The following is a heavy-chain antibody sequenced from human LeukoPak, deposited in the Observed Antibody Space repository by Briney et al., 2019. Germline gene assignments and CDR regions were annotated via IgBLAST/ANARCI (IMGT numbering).Heavy chain of an antibody. CDR1: GFTFSSYA. J-gene: IGHJ4*02. CDR2: ISGSGGST. D-gene: IGHD3-22*01. Sequence: GGSLRLSCAASGFTFSSYAMSWVRQAPGKGLEWVSAISGSGGSTYYADSVKGRFPISRDNSKNTLYLQMNSLRAEDTAVYYCAKDPDDSSGYYFDYWGQGTLVTVSS. CDR3: AKDPDDSSGYYFDY. V-gene: IGHV3-23*01.